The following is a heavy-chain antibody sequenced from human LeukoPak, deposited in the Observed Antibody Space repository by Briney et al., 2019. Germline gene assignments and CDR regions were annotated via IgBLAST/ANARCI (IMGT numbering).Heavy chain of an antibody. CDR1: GYTFTNYW. Sequence: GESLKISCKASGYTFTNYWIGWVRQMPGKGLEWMGIIDPSDSETRYTPSFQGQVTISADKSLRTAYLRWNSLKASDTAMYYCARQTAMGRSGDYWGQGTLVTVSS. V-gene: IGHV5-51*01. CDR2: IDPSDSET. J-gene: IGHJ4*02. D-gene: IGHD5-18*01. CDR3: ARQTAMGRSGDY.